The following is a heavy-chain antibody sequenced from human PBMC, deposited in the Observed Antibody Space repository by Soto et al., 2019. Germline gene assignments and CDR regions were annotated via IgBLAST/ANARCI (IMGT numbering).Heavy chain of an antibody. CDR3: AHSGVTFGGALEYYFDY. D-gene: IGHD3-16*01. CDR1: GFSLSTSGVG. Sequence: ITLKESGPTLVKPTQTLTLTCTFSGFSLSTSGVGVGWIRQPPGKALEWLALIYWDDDKRYSPSLKSRLTITKDTSKNQVVLTMTNMDPVDTATYYCAHSGVTFGGALEYYFDYWGQGTLVTVSS. J-gene: IGHJ4*02. V-gene: IGHV2-5*02. CDR2: IYWDDDK.